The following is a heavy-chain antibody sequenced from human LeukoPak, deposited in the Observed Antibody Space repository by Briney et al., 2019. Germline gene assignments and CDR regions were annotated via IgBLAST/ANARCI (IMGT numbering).Heavy chain of an antibody. V-gene: IGHV1-69*05. D-gene: IGHD3-22*01. CDR2: IIPISGIA. CDR1: GDTFSSYG. CDR3: ARDLYYYDSGGPDY. Sequence: GASVKVSCKASGDTFSSYGLSWVRQAPGQGLERMGRIIPISGIANYAQKFQDRVTINTDESTSTVYMELSSLRSEDTAVYYCARDLYYYDSGGPDYWGQGTLVSVSS. J-gene: IGHJ4*02.